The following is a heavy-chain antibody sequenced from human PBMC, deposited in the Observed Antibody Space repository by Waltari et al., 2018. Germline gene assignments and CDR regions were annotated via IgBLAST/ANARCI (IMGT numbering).Heavy chain of an antibody. CDR3: ARLGITMTPDY. J-gene: IGHJ4*02. V-gene: IGHV1-46*01. Sequence: QVQLVQSGAELKKPGASVKLSCKASGYTFTSYYIQWVRQAPGQGLEGMGVRNSGGDTTIYAQKFQGRVTMTRDTSTSTVYMELSSLRSEDTAVYYCARLGITMTPDYWGQGTLVTVSS. CDR1: GYTFTSYY. CDR2: RNSGGDTT.